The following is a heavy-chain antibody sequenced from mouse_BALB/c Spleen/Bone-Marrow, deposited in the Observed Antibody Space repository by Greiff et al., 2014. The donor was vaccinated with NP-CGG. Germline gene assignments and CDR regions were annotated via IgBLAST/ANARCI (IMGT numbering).Heavy chain of an antibody. D-gene: IGHD2-3*01. V-gene: IGHV1-55*01. J-gene: IGHJ3*01. CDR1: GYNFTSYW. CDR2: IYPGSGGN. Sequence: QVQLQQSGAEFVKPGTSVKLSCKASGYNFTSYWMTWVKLRPGQGLEWIGAIYPGSGGNHNNEKFKSKATLTIATSSSTAYMQLSSLAAEDSARYSGARDGNGPFAYWGQGTLVTVSA. CDR3: ARDGNGPFAY.